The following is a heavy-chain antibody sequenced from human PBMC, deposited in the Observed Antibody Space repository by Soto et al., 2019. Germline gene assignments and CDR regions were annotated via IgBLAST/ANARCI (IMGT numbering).Heavy chain of an antibody. J-gene: IGHJ4*02. CDR2: IKQDGSEK. CDR1: GFTFSNSW. CDR3: ARHRRAVTTAY. Sequence: EVKLVESGGGLVQPGGSLRLSCAASGFTFSNSWMSWVRQAPGKGLEWVANIKQDGSEKYYADSVKGRFTISRDNARKSLFLQMNSLRAEDTAVYYCARHRRAVTTAYWGKGTLVTVSS. D-gene: IGHD4-17*01. V-gene: IGHV3-7*01.